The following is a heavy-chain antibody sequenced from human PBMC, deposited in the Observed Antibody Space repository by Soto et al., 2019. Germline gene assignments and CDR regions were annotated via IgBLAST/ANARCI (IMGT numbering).Heavy chain of an antibody. Sequence: QITLKESGPTPVKPTQTLTLTCTFSGFSLSTDGVGVGWIRQPPGKALEWLASIYWYDDKRYSTSLKTTLTINKAASKKRVVIAMNNMDPVDTATYYCAHFLYYDSGGKHFDYWGQGTLVTVYS. V-gene: IGHV2-5*01. D-gene: IGHD3-10*01. CDR3: AHFLYYDSGGKHFDY. J-gene: IGHJ4*02. CDR2: IYWYDDK. CDR1: GFSLSTDGVG.